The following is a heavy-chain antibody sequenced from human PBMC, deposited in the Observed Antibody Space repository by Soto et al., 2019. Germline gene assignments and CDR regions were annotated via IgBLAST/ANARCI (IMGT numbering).Heavy chain of an antibody. CDR3: ATVFDL. Sequence: GGSLRLSCAASGFTLGSHRIHWVRQPPGKGLEWVSRIDTDGGGTSYADSVKGRFTISTDNANNTVYLQMNGLRAEDTAVYYCATVFDLWGQGT. J-gene: IGHJ5*02. V-gene: IGHV3-74*01. CDR2: IDTDGGGT. CDR1: GFTLGSHR.